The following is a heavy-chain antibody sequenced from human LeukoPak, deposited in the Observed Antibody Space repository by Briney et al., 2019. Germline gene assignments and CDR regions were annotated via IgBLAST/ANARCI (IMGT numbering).Heavy chain of an antibody. V-gene: IGHV4-61*01. CDR2: IYYSGST. CDR1: GGSVRSDNYY. J-gene: IGHJ4*02. Sequence: SSETLSLTCIVSGGSVRSDNYYWSWIRQPPGRGLEWIGYIYYSGSTNYNPSLKSRITISVDTSKNQFSLKLSSVTAADTAVYYCAKGGHSSGWYHDYWGQETLVTVSS. D-gene: IGHD6-19*01. CDR3: AKGGHSSGWYHDY.